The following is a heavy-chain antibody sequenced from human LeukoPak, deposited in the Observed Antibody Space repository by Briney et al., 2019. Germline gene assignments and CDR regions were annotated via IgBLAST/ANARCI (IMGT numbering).Heavy chain of an antibody. J-gene: IGHJ4*02. V-gene: IGHV3-64D*06. CDR3: VKDSSSGSYFDY. Sequence: PGGSLRLSCSASGFTFSRYAMHWVRQAPGKALEYVSAISSNGGSTYYADSVKGRFTISRDNSRNTLHLQMSSLRVEDTAVYYCVKDSSSGSYFDYWGQGTLVTVSS. CDR1: GFTFSRYA. D-gene: IGHD3-10*01. CDR2: ISSNGGST.